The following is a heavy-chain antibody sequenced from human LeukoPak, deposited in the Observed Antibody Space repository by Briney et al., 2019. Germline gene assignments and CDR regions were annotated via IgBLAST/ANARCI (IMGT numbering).Heavy chain of an antibody. D-gene: IGHD2-2*01. Sequence: ASVKASCKASGYTFTSYGISWVRQAPGQGLEWMGWISAYNGNTNYAQKLQGRVTMTTDTSTSTAYMELRSLRSDDTAVYYCAREGYCSSTSCFGIRGMDVWGQGTTVTVSS. J-gene: IGHJ6*02. V-gene: IGHV1-18*01. CDR3: AREGYCSSTSCFGIRGMDV. CDR1: GYTFTSYG. CDR2: ISAYNGNT.